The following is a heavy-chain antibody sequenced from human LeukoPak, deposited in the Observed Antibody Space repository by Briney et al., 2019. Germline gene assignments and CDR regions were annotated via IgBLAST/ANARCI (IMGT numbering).Heavy chain of an antibody. CDR2: INHSGSN. CDR1: GGSFSGYY. J-gene: IGHJ4*02. CDR3: ARGPLRYFDY. V-gene: IGHV4-34*01. Sequence: SETLSLTCAVYGGSFSGYYWSWIRQPPGKGLEWIGEINHSGSNNYNPSLKSRVTISVDTSKNQFSLKLSSVTAADTAVYYCARGPLRYFDYWGQGTLVTVSS.